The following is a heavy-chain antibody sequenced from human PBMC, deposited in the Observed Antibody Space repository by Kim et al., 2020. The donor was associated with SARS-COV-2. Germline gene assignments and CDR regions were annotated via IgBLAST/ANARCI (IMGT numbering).Heavy chain of an antibody. V-gene: IGHV1-46*01. Sequence: YAQKFQGRVTMTRDTSTSTVYMELSSLRSEDTAVYYCAREGIAAAGGFDPWGQGTLVTVSS. J-gene: IGHJ5*02. CDR3: AREGIAAAGGFDP. D-gene: IGHD6-13*01.